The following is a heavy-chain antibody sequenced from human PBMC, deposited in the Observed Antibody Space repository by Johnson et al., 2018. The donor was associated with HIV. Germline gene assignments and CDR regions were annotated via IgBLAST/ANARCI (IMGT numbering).Heavy chain of an antibody. Sequence: VQVVESGGGLVQPGGSLRLSCAVSGFTFSNFAMHWVRQAPGKGLEYVSAISSNGIGTYYANSVDGRFTISRGNDKNTLYLEMGSLRVEDMAVYYCARSRGPMRKDAFDIWGQGTKVTVSS. CDR3: ARSRGPMRKDAFDI. D-gene: IGHD3-10*01. CDR2: ISSNGIGT. J-gene: IGHJ3*02. V-gene: IGHV3-64*01. CDR1: GFTFSNFA.